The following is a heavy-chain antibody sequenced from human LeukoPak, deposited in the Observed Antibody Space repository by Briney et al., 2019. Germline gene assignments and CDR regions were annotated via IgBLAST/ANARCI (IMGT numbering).Heavy chain of an antibody. J-gene: IGHJ4*02. CDR1: GXSIRSYY. Sequence: SETLSLTCAVSGXSIRSYYWSWIRQPPGKGLEWIGHIHYSGSTNHNPSLKSRVTTSVDTSKNQFSLKLSSVTAADTAVYYCARQVAAVGYYFDYWAREPWSPSPQ. V-gene: IGHV4-59*08. CDR3: ARQVAAVGYYFDY. D-gene: IGHD6-13*01. CDR2: IHYSGST.